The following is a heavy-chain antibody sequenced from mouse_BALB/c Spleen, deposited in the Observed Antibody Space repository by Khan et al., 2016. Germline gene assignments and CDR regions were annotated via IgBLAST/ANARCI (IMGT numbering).Heavy chain of an antibody. CDR2: INPDSSTI. CDR1: GFAFSRYW. CDR3: TRLYYYGTGDY. Sequence: EVKLLESGGGLVQPGGSLKLSCAASGFAFSRYWMSWVRQAPGQGLEWIGEINPDSSTINYTPSLKDKFIISRDNATNTLYLQMSKVRSEDTALYYCTRLYYYGTGDYWGQGTTLTVSS. J-gene: IGHJ2*01. V-gene: IGHV4-1*02. D-gene: IGHD1-1*01.